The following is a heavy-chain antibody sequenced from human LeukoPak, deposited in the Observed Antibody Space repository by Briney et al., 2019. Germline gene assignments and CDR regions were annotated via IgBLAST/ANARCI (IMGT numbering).Heavy chain of an antibody. CDR2: IYYSGST. D-gene: IGHD4-23*01. CDR3: ATLTTVVTAYYFDH. CDR1: GGSISSYY. J-gene: IGHJ4*02. Sequence: SETLSLTCTVSGGSISSYYWSWIRQPPGKGLEWIGYIYYSGSTNYNPSLKSRVTISVDTSKNQFSLKLSSVTAADTAVYYCATLTTVVTAYYFDHWGQGTLVTVSS. V-gene: IGHV4-59*01.